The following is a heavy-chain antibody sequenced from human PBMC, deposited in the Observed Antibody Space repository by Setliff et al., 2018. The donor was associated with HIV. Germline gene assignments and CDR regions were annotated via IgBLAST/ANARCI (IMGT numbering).Heavy chain of an antibody. CDR3: ARGADHFDTSGYYSFFDP. D-gene: IGHD3-22*01. V-gene: IGHV1-2*06. CDR1: GYTFNDNY. Sequence: ASVKVSCKASGYTFNDNYIRWVRQAPGQGLEWMGRISPDIGDTNYAQMFHGRVTMTRDTSISTAYMELSSLKSDDTAVYYCARGADHFDTSGYYSFFDPWGQGTLVTV. J-gene: IGHJ5*02. CDR2: ISPDIGDT.